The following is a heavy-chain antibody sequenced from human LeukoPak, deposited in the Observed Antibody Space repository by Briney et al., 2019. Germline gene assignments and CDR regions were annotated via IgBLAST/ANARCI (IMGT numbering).Heavy chain of an antibody. CDR2: ISSSGSTK. CDR1: GFTFSSYE. J-gene: IGHJ3*02. V-gene: IGHV3-48*03. CDR3: ARVVRGVFYNAFDI. Sequence: GGSLRLSCAASGFTFSSYEMSWVRQAPGKGLEWVSYISSSGSTKHYADSVKGRFTMSRDNAKNSLYLQMNSLRAEDTAVYYCARVVRGVFYNAFDIWGQGTMVTVPS. D-gene: IGHD3-10*01.